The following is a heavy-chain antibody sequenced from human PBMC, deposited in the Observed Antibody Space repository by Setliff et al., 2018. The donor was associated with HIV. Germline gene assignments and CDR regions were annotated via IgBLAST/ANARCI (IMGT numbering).Heavy chain of an antibody. CDR1: GGSFNDYY. Sequence: LSLTCAVYGGSFNDYYWTWIRQPPGKGLEWIGEIDHSGSTKYHASLKSRVTISIDTSKNQISLKLSSVTAADTAVYYCARGLNYYGSGSYWPLGYWGQGTLVTVSS. D-gene: IGHD3-10*01. CDR2: IDHSGST. J-gene: IGHJ4*02. CDR3: ARGLNYYGSGSYWPLGY. V-gene: IGHV4-34*01.